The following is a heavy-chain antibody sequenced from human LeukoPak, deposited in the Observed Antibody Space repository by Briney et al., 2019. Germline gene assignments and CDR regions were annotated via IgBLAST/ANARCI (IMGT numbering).Heavy chain of an antibody. CDR3: ARDGLPKYYYYMDV. Sequence: ASVKVSCKASGYTFTGYYMHWVRQAPGQGLEWMGWINPNSGGTNYARKFQGRVTMTRDTSISTAYMELSRLRSDDTAVYYCARDGLPKYYYYMDVWGKGTTVTVSS. D-gene: IGHD2-15*01. CDR1: GYTFTGYY. V-gene: IGHV1-2*02. J-gene: IGHJ6*03. CDR2: INPNSGGT.